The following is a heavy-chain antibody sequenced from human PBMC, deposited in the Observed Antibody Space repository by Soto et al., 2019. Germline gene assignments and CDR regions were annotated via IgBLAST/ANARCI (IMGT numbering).Heavy chain of an antibody. CDR2: IWYDGSNK. J-gene: IGHJ4*02. D-gene: IGHD3-9*01. Sequence: GGSLRLSCAASGFTFSSYGMHWVRQAPGKGLEWVAVIWYDGSNKYYADSVKGRFTISRDNSKNTLYLQMNSLRAEDTAVYYCARDGDFDWLPQYFDDWGQGTLVTVSS. CDR3: ARDGDFDWLPQYFDD. CDR1: GFTFSSYG. V-gene: IGHV3-33*01.